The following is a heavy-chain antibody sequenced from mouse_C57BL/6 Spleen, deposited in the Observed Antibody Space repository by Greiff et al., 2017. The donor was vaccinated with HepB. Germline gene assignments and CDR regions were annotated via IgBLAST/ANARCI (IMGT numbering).Heavy chain of an antibody. D-gene: IGHD1-1*01. CDR2: IHPNSGST. V-gene: IGHV1-64*01. J-gene: IGHJ2*01. CDR1: GYTFTSYW. Sequence: VQLQQPGAELVKPGASVKLSCKASGYTFTSYWMHWVKQRPGQGLEWIGMIHPNSGSTNSNEKFKIKATLTLDKSSSTSYMQLSSLTSEDSSVYYCAILLRGDYWGQGTTLTVSS. CDR3: AILLRGDY.